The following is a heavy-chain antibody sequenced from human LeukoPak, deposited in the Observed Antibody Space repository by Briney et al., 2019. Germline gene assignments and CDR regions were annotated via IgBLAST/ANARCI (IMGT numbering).Heavy chain of an antibody. CDR3: AREDSSGYYSAFDY. J-gene: IGHJ4*02. CDR2: INHSGST. D-gene: IGHD3-22*01. V-gene: IGHV4-34*01. CDR1: GGSFSGYY. Sequence: SETLSLTCAVYGGSFSGYYWSWIRKPPGKGLEWIGEINHSGSTNYNPSLKSRVTISVDTSKNQFSLKLSSVTAADTAVYYCAREDSSGYYSAFDYWGQGTLVTVSS.